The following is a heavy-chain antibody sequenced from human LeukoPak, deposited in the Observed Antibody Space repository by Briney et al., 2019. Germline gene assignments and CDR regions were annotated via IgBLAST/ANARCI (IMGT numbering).Heavy chain of an antibody. CDR1: GFTFSTYW. V-gene: IGHV3-74*01. Sequence: PGGSLRLSCAASGFTFSTYWMNWVRQPPGKGLVWVSRINSDGSSTTYADSVMGRLTISRDNATNTLFLQMNSLRADDTAVYYCARSTSHYYYYYMDVWGKGTTVTISS. CDR2: INSDGSST. CDR3: ARSTSHYYYYYMDV. J-gene: IGHJ6*03.